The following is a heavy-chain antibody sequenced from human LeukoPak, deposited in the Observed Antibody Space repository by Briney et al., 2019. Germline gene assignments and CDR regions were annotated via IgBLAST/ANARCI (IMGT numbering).Heavy chain of an antibody. V-gene: IGHV3-21*01. CDR1: GFTFSSYS. CDR2: ISSSSSYI. CDR3: ARDLQAIVIQWEVGANDY. Sequence: PGGSLRLSCAASGFTFSSYSMNWVRQAPGKGLEWVSSISSSSSYIYYADSVKGRFTISRDNAKNSLYLQMNSLRAEDTAVYYCARDLQAIVIQWEVGANDYWGQGTLVTVSS. J-gene: IGHJ4*02. D-gene: IGHD1-26*01.